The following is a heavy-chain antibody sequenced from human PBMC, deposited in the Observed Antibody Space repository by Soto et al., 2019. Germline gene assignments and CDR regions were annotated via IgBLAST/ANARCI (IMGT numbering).Heavy chain of an antibody. D-gene: IGHD1-1*01. CDR1: GYTFTSYA. J-gene: IGHJ4*02. CDR3: ARWDDYWNDGVDY. Sequence: QVQLVQSGAEVKKPGASVKVSCKASGYTFTSYAMHWVRQAPGQRLEWMGWINAGNGNTKYSQKFRGRVTITRDTSASTAYMELSSLRSEDTAVYYCARWDDYWNDGVDYWGQGTLVTVSS. V-gene: IGHV1-3*01. CDR2: INAGNGNT.